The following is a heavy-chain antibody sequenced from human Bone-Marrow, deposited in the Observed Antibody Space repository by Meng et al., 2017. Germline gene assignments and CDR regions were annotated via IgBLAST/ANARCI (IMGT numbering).Heavy chain of an antibody. CDR1: GYTFTDYY. J-gene: IGHJ6*02. CDR2: IDPDSGDT. D-gene: IGHD6-13*01. CDR3: VAAGYGLDV. Sequence: ASVKVSCKASGYTFTDYYVHWVRQAPGQGLEWMGRIDPDSGDTDFEQKFQGRVTLTRVTSITTVYMEVSSLRSDDTAMYYCVAAGYGLDVWGQGTTVTGSS. V-gene: IGHV1-2*06.